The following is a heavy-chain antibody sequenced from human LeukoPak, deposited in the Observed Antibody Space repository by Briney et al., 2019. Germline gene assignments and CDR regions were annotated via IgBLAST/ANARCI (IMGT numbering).Heavy chain of an antibody. CDR1: GFTFSTYS. CDR3: ARDRSAARLCFFDY. Sequence: PGGSLRLSCEASGFTFSTYSMSWVRQAPGKGLQWVANINKDGSEIFYVDSVKGRFTISRDNAKNSLYLQMNSLRADDTAVYYCARDRSAARLCFFDYWGQGTLATVSS. J-gene: IGHJ4*02. V-gene: IGHV3-7*01. CDR2: INKDGSEI. D-gene: IGHD6-6*01.